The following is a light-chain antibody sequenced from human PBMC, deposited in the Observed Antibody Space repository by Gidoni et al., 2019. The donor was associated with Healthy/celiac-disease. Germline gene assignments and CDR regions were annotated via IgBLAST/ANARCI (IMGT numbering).Light chain of an antibody. V-gene: IGKV1-39*01. J-gene: IGKJ2*01. CDR1: QSISSY. Sequence: DIQMTQSPSSLSASVGDRVTITCRASQSISSYLNWYQQKPGKAPKLLIYAASSLQSGVPSRFSGSGSGTDFTLTISSLQPEDFATYYCQQSYSTPLPTYTFXXXTKLEIK. CDR2: AAS. CDR3: QQSYSTPLPTYT.